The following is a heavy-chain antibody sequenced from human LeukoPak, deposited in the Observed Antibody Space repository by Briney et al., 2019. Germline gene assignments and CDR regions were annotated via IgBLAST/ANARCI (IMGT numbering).Heavy chain of an antibody. Sequence: PGGSLRLSCAASGFTFGTFAMHRVRQAPGKGREWVSVISGGGGSTYYADSVKGRFTISRDNSKNTLYLQMNSLRAEDTSIYFCAKALEQETVIALDSWGQGTLVTVSS. CDR3: AKALEQETVIALDS. V-gene: IGHV3-23*01. CDR1: GFTFGTFA. D-gene: IGHD6-13*01. J-gene: IGHJ4*02. CDR2: ISGGGGST.